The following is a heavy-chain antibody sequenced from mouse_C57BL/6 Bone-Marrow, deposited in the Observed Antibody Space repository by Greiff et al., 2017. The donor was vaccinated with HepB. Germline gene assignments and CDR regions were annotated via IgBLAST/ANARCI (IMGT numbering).Heavy chain of an antibody. V-gene: IGHV14-4*01. Sequence: VQLQQSGAELVRPGASVKLSCTASGFNIKDDYMHWVKQRPKQGLEWIGWIEPENGDTEYASKFQGKATITADTSSNTAYLQLSSLTSEDTAVYYCTTWANWDGAYWGQGTLVTVSA. J-gene: IGHJ3*01. CDR1: GFNIKDDY. D-gene: IGHD4-1*01. CDR3: TTWANWDGAY. CDR2: IEPENGDT.